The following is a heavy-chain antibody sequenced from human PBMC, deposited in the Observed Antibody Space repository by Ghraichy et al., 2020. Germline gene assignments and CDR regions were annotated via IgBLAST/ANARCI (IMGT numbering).Heavy chain of an antibody. CDR2: IYHSGST. CDR1: GGSISSSNW. V-gene: IGHV4-4*02. CDR3: ARVRNAFDI. Sequence: ESLNISCAVSGGSISSSNWWSWVRQPPGKGLEWIGEIYHSGSTNYNPSLKSRVTISVDRSKNQFSLKLSSVTAADTAVYYCARVRNAFDIWGQGTMVTVSS. J-gene: IGHJ3*02.